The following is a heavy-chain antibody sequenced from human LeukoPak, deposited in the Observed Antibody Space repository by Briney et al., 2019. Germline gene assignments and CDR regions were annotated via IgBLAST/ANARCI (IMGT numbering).Heavy chain of an antibody. D-gene: IGHD1-26*01. CDR2: INPNTGGT. V-gene: IGHV1-2*02. CDR3: ATFAGEHQAPFDY. J-gene: IGHJ4*02. Sequence: EASVKVSCKASGYTFTGYYMHWVRQAPGQGLGWMRWINPNTGGTNYAQKFQGRVTMTRDTSISTAYMELSRLRSDDTAVYYCATFAGEHQAPFDYWGQGTLVTVSS. CDR1: GYTFTGYY.